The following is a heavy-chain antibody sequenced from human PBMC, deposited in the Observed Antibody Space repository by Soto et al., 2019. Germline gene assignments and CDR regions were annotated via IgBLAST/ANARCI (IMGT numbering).Heavy chain of an antibody. CDR3: ARGPAQFYP. J-gene: IGHJ5*02. CDR2: INPMLGVA. D-gene: IGHD2-2*01. V-gene: IGHV1-69*10. CDR1: GGSFSSLV. Sequence: SVKVSCKASGGSFSSLVISWLRQAPGQGPEWMGGINPMLGVANFAQKFQDRVTITADESTTTAYMELSSLRSEDTAVYYCARGPAQFYPWRQGTLVTVSS.